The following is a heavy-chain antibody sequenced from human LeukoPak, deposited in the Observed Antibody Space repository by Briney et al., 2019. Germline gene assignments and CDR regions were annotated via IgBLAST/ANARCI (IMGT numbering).Heavy chain of an antibody. J-gene: IGHJ5*02. Sequence: PSETLSLTCAVYGGSFSGYYWSWIRQPAGKGLEWIGRIYTSGSTNYNPSLKSRVTMSVDTSKNQFSLKLSSVTAADTAVYYCARDDLHSGFDPWGQGTLVTVSS. D-gene: IGHD6-13*01. CDR3: ARDDLHSGFDP. CDR1: GGSFSGYY. V-gene: IGHV4-4*07. CDR2: IYTSGST.